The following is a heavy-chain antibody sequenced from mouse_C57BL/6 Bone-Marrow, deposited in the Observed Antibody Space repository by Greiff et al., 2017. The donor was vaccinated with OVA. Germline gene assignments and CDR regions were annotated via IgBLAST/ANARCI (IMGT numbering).Heavy chain of an antibody. Sequence: EVHLVESVGGLVQPGSSMKLSCTASGFTFSDYYMAWVRQVPEKGLEWVANINSDGSSTYYLDSLKCRFIISIDNAKNILYLQMSSLKSEDTATYCCARDGPTFYYWGQGTTLTVSS. J-gene: IGHJ2*01. CDR3: ARDGPTFYY. V-gene: IGHV5-16*01. CDR1: GFTFSDYY. CDR2: INSDGSST.